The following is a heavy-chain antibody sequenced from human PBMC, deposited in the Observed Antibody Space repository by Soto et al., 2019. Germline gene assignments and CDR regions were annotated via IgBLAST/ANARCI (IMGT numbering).Heavy chain of an antibody. V-gene: IGHV1-69*13. CDR2: IIPIFGTA. Sequence: GASVEVSCKASGGTFSSYAISWVRQAPGQGLEWMGGIIPIFGTANYAQKFQGRVTITADESTSTAYMELSSLRSEDTAVYYCARPYYHYDSSGYYGSAFDIWGQGTMVTVSS. J-gene: IGHJ3*02. CDR1: GGTFSSYA. D-gene: IGHD3-22*01. CDR3: ARPYYHYDSSGYYGSAFDI.